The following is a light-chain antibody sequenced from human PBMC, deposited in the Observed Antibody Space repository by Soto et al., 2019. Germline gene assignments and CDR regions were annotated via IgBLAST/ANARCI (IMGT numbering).Light chain of an antibody. Sequence: QSALTQPASVSGSPGQSITISCTGTSSDVGGYNYVSWYQQHPGKAPKLMIYDVSNRPSGVSNRFSGSKSGNTASLTISGLQAEDEADYYCRSYTSSFWVFGGGTKLTVL. CDR2: DVS. J-gene: IGLJ3*02. V-gene: IGLV2-14*01. CDR1: SSDVGGYNY. CDR3: RSYTSSFWV.